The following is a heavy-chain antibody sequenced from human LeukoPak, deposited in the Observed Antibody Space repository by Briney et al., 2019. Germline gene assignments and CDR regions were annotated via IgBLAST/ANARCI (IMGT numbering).Heavy chain of an antibody. Sequence: GASVKVACKASGGTFSSYAISWVRQAPGQGLEWMGGIIPIFGTANYAQKFQGRVTITADKSTSTAYMELSSLRSEDTAVYYCARRRRSSGWYMGYYFDYWGQGTLVTVSS. CDR1: GGTFSSYA. CDR3: ARRRRSSGWYMGYYFDY. V-gene: IGHV1-69*06. D-gene: IGHD6-19*01. CDR2: IIPIFGTA. J-gene: IGHJ4*02.